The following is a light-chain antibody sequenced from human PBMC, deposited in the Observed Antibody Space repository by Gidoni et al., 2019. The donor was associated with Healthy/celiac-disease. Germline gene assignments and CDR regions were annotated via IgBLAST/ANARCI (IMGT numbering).Light chain of an antibody. CDR3: QSYDSSLVVV. V-gene: IGLV1-40*01. J-gene: IGLJ2*01. CDR2: GNS. Sequence: QSVLTQPPSVSGAPGQRVTISCTCSSSNIGAGYDVHWYQQLPGTAPKLLIYGNSNRPSGVPDRFSGSKSGTSASPAITGLQAEDEADYYCQSYDSSLVVVFGGGTKLTVL. CDR1: SSNIGAGYD.